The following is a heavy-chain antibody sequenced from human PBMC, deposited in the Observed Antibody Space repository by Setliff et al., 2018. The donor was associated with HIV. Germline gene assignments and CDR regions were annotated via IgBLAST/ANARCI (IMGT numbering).Heavy chain of an antibody. J-gene: IGHJ6*04. CDR2: MNPNSGAT. Sequence: ASVKVSCKTSGHPFSNYDIIWVRRATGQGLEWMGWMNPNSGATGYAQKFKDRFIMTRDTSISTAYMELSSLTSEDTAVYYCASGKGVRGVIIRAGLDVWGKGTTVTVSS. CDR3: ASGKGVRGVIIRAGLDV. CDR1: GHPFSNYD. D-gene: IGHD3-10*01. V-gene: IGHV1-8*01.